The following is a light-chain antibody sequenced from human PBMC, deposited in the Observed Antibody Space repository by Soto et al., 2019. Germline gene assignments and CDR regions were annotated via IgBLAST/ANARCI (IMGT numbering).Light chain of an antibody. V-gene: IGKV3-20*01. CDR1: QSVSNNY. J-gene: IGKJ1*01. Sequence: EIVLTQSPGTLSLSPGEXATLSCWASQSVSNNYLAWYQQRPGQAPRLVIYGASSRATGIPDRFSASGSGTDFTLTISRLEPEDFAVYYCQQYISSPLTFGQGTKVDIK. CDR2: GAS. CDR3: QQYISSPLT.